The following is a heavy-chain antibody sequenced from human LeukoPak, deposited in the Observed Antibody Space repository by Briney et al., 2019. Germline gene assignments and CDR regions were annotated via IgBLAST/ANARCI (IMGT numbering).Heavy chain of an antibody. D-gene: IGHD3-22*01. J-gene: IGHJ1*01. V-gene: IGHV1-69*13. CDR3: ARDLLPARNYYDSSGYYNEYFQH. CDR1: GGTFSSYA. Sequence: ASVTVSCKASGGTFSSYAISWVRQAPGQGLEWMGGIIPIFGTANYAQKFQGRVTITADESTSTAYMELSSLRSEDTAVYYCARDLLPARNYYDSSGYYNEYFQHWGQGTLVTVSS. CDR2: IIPIFGTA.